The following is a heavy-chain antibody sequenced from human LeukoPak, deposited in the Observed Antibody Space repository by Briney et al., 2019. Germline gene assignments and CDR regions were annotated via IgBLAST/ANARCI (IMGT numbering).Heavy chain of an antibody. CDR3: AKDRGYSYGNGFDY. J-gene: IGHJ4*02. CDR1: GFTFNTYA. CDR2: ISGSGGST. D-gene: IGHD5-18*01. V-gene: IGHV3-23*01. Sequence: GGSLRLSCAASGFTFNTYAMSWVRQAPGKGLEWVSGISGSGGSTYYADSVKGRFTIARDNSKNTLYLLMNSLRAEDTAVYYCAKDRGYSYGNGFDYWGQGTLVTVSS.